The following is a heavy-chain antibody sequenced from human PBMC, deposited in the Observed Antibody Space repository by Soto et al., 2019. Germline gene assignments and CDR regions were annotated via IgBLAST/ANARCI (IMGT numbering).Heavy chain of an antibody. D-gene: IGHD3-3*01. J-gene: IGHJ6*02. Sequence: QVQLVESGGGVVQPGRSLRLCCAASGFTFSSYGMHWVRQAPGKGLEWVAVIWYDGSNKYYADSVKGRFTISRDNSKNTLYLQMNSLRAEDTAVYYCARDRGHYDFWSGQYEYGIDVLGQGTTVTVSS. CDR3: ARDRGHYDFWSGQYEYGIDV. V-gene: IGHV3-33*01. CDR1: GFTFSSYG. CDR2: IWYDGSNK.